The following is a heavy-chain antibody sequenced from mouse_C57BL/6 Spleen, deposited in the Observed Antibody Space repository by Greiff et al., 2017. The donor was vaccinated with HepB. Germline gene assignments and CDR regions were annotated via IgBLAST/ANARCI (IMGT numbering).Heavy chain of an antibody. J-gene: IGHJ2*01. CDR1: GFTFSSYG. CDR2: ISSGGSYT. D-gene: IGHD2-5*01. Sequence: EVQLVESGGDLVKPGGSLKLSCAASGFTFSSYGMSWVRQTPDKRLEWVATISSGGSYTYYPDSVKGRFTISRDNAKNTLYLQMSSLKSEDTAMYYCARHAYYSNYDDYWGQGTTLTVSS. CDR3: ARHAYYSNYDDY. V-gene: IGHV5-6*01.